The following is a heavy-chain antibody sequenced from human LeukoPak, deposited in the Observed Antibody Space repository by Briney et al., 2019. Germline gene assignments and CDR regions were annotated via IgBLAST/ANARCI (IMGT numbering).Heavy chain of an antibody. Sequence: SETLSLTCAVYGGSFSGHYWTWIRQPPGRGLEWIGESTHSGSTNYNPSLKSRVTILVDTSKNQFSLKLTSVTAADTAVYYCASVTYSSGSRPYWGQGTLVTVSS. J-gene: IGHJ4*02. CDR3: ASVTYSSGSRPY. V-gene: IGHV4-34*01. CDR1: GGSFSGHY. CDR2: STHSGST. D-gene: IGHD5-18*01.